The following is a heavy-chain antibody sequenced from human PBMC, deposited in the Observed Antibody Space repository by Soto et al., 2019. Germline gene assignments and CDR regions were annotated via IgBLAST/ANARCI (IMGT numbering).Heavy chain of an antibody. CDR3: ARGLRGVLDY. CDR2: ISNDENIK. J-gene: IGHJ4*02. CDR1: GFNFGNFG. V-gene: IGHV3-33*01. D-gene: IGHD5-12*01. Sequence: LRLSCVAPGFNFGNFGMHWVRQAPGKGLEWLTVISNDENIKQDSVRGRFAIARDNSKNTLYLHLTSLRAEDTAIYYCARGLRGVLDYWGQGTLVTVSS.